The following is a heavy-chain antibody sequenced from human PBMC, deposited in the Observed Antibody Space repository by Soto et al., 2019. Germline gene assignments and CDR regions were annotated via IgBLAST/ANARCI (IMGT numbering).Heavy chain of an antibody. CDR1: GFTFSDYY. J-gene: IGHJ4*02. CDR3: TRVGSIAAAGTPDY. Sequence: QVQLVESGGGLVKPGGSLRLSCAASGFTFSDYYMSWFRQAPGKGLEWVSYISGSGSTIHDADSVKGRFTISRDNAKNSLYLQMNSLRAEDTAVYYCTRVGSIAAAGTPDYWGQGTLVTVSS. CDR2: ISGSGSTI. V-gene: IGHV3-11*01. D-gene: IGHD6-13*01.